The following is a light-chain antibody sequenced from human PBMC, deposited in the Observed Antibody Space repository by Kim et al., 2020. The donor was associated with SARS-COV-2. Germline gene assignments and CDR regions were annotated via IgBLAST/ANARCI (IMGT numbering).Light chain of an antibody. CDR2: RSD. J-gene: IGLJ3*02. V-gene: IGLV10-54*01. CDR3: SAWDICLGAWV. CDR1: SNTVGHQG. Sequence: PRLTFTQNSNTVGHQGAACLQQQQGPPPTPLSYRSDFRPSGISERLSASTSGNTTSLTITGLQPEDEADYYCSAWDICLGAWVFGGGTQLTVL.